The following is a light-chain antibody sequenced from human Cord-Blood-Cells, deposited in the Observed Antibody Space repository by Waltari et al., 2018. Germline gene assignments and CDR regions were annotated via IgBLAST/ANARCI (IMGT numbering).Light chain of an antibody. Sequence: QSALTQPASVSGSPGQSITISCTGTSSDVCGYNYVSWYQQHPGKAPKLMIYDVSNRPSGVSNRFSGSKSGNKASLTISGLQAEDEADYYCSSYTSSSTLVFGGGTKLTVL. CDR1: SSDVCGYNY. CDR3: SSYTSSSTLV. J-gene: IGLJ2*01. CDR2: DVS. V-gene: IGLV2-14*01.